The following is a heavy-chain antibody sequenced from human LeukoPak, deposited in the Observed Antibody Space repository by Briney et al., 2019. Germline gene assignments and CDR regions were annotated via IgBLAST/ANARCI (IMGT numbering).Heavy chain of an antibody. J-gene: IGHJ4*02. D-gene: IGHD3-10*01. V-gene: IGHV3-48*03. CDR1: GFTFSSYE. CDR3: ARDWRFGELFPAY. CDR2: ISSGGSTV. Sequence: GGSLRLSRAASGFTFSSYEMNWVRQAPGKGLEWVSYISSGGSTVYYADSVKGRFTISRDNAKNSLYLQVNSLRDEDTAVYYCARDWRFGELFPAYWGQGTLVTVSS.